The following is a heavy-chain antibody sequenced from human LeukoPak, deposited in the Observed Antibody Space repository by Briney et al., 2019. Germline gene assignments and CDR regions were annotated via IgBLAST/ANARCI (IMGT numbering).Heavy chain of an antibody. CDR3: ARESLYCSGGSCYSLYFDY. CDR1: GYTFTSYG. J-gene: IGHJ4*02. CDR2: ISAYNGNT. V-gene: IGHV1-18*01. Sequence: GASVKVSCKASGYTFTSYGISWVRQAPGQGLEWMGWISAYNGNTNYAQKLQGRVTMTTDTFTSTAYMELRSLRSDDTAVYYCARESLYCSGGSCYSLYFDYWGQGTLVTVSS. D-gene: IGHD2-15*01.